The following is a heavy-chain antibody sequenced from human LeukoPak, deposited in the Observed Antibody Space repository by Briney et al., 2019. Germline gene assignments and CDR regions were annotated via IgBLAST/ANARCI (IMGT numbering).Heavy chain of an antibody. CDR3: ARHGRIAAAVRVFDY. Sequence: SETLSLTCTVSGGSISSSSYYWGWIRQPPGKGLAWIGSIYYSGSTYYNPSLKSRVTISVDTSKNQFSLKLSSVTAADTAVYYCARHGRIAAAVRVFDYWGQGTLVTVSS. D-gene: IGHD6-13*01. CDR1: GGSISSSSYY. V-gene: IGHV4-39*01. J-gene: IGHJ4*02. CDR2: IYYSGST.